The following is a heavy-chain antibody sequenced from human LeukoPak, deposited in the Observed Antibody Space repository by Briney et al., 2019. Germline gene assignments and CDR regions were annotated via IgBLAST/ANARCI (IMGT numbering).Heavy chain of an antibody. D-gene: IGHD3-10*01. V-gene: IGHV1-2*06. CDR1: GYTFTGYY. CDR3: AREAPLTGSLFDY. Sequence: GASVKVSCKASGYTFTGYYMHWVRQAPGQGLEWMGRINPNSGGTNYAQNFQGRVTMTRDTSISTAYMELNRLRSDDTAVYYCAREAPLTGSLFDYWGQGTLVTVSS. CDR2: INPNSGGT. J-gene: IGHJ4*02.